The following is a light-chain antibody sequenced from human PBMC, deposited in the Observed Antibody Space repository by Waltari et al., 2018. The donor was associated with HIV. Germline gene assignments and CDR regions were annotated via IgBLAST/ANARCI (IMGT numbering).Light chain of an antibody. CDR1: QSLVYNETNTY. V-gene: IGKV2-30*01. CDR3: MQGTHWPLT. J-gene: IGKJ4*01. CDR2: KVS. Sequence: DVVMTQSPLSLPVTLGQPASISCRSSQSLVYNETNTYLSWFQQTPGQSPRRLIYKVSNRDSGVPDRFSGSGSGTDFTLKISRVEAEDLGVYYCMQGTHWPLTFGGGTKVEIK.